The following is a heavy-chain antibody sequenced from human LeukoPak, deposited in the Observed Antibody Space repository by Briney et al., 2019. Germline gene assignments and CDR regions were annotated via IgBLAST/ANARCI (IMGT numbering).Heavy chain of an antibody. D-gene: IGHD3-10*01. CDR3: ARHRFWTYGSGSHDY. Sequence: RGESLKISCKGSGYNFNTYWVAWVRQLPGKGLEWMGIIRPMNSDMRYSPSFQGQVTISADRSINTAYLQWSSLTASDTAMYYCARHRFWTYGSGSHDYWGQGTLVTVSS. V-gene: IGHV5-51*01. CDR2: IRPMNSDM. CDR1: GYNFNTYW. J-gene: IGHJ4*02.